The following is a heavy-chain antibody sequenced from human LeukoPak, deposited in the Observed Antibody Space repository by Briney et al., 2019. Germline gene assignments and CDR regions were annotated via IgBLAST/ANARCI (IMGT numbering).Heavy chain of an antibody. V-gene: IGHV1-69*10. CDR2: IIPIVGIA. Sequence: SVKVSCMASGGTFRSYAISWVRHAPGQGLEWMGRIIPIVGIANYAQTFQGRVTTTADKSTSTAYMELSSLRSDDTAVYYCARARGSGSYENPYYFDYWGQGTLVTVSS. D-gene: IGHD1-26*01. CDR3: ARARGSGSYENPYYFDY. J-gene: IGHJ4*02. CDR1: GGTFRSYA.